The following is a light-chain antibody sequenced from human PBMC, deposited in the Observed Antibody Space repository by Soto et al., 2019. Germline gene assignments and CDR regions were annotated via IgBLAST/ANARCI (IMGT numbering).Light chain of an antibody. V-gene: IGKV2-30*01. CDR2: KVS. J-gene: IGKJ1*01. CDR3: MQGTHWPET. Sequence: DVVMTQSPLSLPVTLGQPASISCRSSESLVYSDGNTYLNWFQQRPGQSPKRLFYKVSNRDSGVPDRLSGSGSGTDFTLKISRVEAEDVGLYYCMQGTHWPETFGQVTKVDVK. CDR1: ESLVYSDGNTY.